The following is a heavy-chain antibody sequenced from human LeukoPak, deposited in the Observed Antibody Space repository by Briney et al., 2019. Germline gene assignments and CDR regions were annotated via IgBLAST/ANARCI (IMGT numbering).Heavy chain of an antibody. J-gene: IGHJ6*03. D-gene: IGHD2-15*01. CDR2: IRSKANSYAT. CDR3: TSSYCSGGSCYRRYNYYYYMDV. CDR1: GFTFSGSA. Sequence: GGSLRLSCAASGFTFSGSAMHWVRQASGKGLEWVGRIRSKANSYATAYAASVKGRFTISRDDSKNTAYLQMNSLKPEDPAVYYCTSSYCSGGSCYRRYNYYYYMDVWGKGTTVTVSS. V-gene: IGHV3-73*01.